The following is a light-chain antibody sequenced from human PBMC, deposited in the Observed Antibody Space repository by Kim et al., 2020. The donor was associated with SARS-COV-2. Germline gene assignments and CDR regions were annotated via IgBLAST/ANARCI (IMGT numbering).Light chain of an antibody. CDR2: GKN. V-gene: IGLV3-19*01. Sequence: SSELTQDPAVSVALGQTVRITCQGDSLRNYYASWYQQKPGQAPVLVIYGKNNRPSGIPDRFSGSSSGNTASLTITGAQAEDEADYYCNSRDTSGNHLYV. CDR1: SLRNYY. CDR3: NSRDTSGNHLYV. J-gene: IGLJ1*01.